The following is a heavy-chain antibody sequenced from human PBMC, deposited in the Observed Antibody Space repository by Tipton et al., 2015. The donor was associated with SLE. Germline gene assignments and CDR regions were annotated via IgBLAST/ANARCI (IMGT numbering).Heavy chain of an antibody. D-gene: IGHD5-24*01. J-gene: IGHJ4*02. Sequence: TLSLTCAVYGGSFSGYYWSWIRQPPGKGLEWIGEINHSGSTNYNPSLKSRVTISMDTSKNQLSLKLSSVTAADTAVYYCARPLEMATITVAFDYWGQGTLVTVSS. CDR3: ARPLEMATITVAFDY. CDR2: INHSGST. V-gene: IGHV4-34*01. CDR1: GGSFSGYY.